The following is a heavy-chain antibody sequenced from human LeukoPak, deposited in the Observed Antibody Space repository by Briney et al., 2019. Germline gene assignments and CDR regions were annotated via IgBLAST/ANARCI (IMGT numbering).Heavy chain of an antibody. Sequence: GGSLRLSCSASGFIFSSYAMHWVRQAPGRGLEYVSTISNNGASTYYADSVKGIFTISRDNSKNTLYLQMSSLRADDTAVYYCVTTQHPGYTYGYDYWGQGILVTVSS. CDR1: GFIFSSYA. J-gene: IGHJ4*02. CDR2: ISNNGAST. CDR3: VTTQHPGYTYGYDY. V-gene: IGHV3-64D*06. D-gene: IGHD5-18*01.